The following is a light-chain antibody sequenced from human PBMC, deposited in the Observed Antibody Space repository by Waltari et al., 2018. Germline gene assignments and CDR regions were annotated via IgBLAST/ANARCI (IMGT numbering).Light chain of an antibody. Sequence: EIVLTQSPDTLSLSPGERATLSCRASQSISTYLAWYQQRPGQAPRLLIYDASNRATGIPARFSGSGSGTDVTLTISSLEPEEFAVYYCQQRSNWWTFGQGTKVEIK. CDR3: QQRSNWWT. CDR1: QSISTY. V-gene: IGKV3-11*01. CDR2: DAS. J-gene: IGKJ1*01.